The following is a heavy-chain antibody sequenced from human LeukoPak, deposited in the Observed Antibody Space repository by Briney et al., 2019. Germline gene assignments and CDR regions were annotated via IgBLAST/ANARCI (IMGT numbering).Heavy chain of an antibody. CDR3: ASAEGYYDSSGLVGFDI. Sequence: PSETLSLTCTVSGGSISSGGYYWSWTRQHPGKGLEWIGYIYYSGSTYYNPSLKSRVTISVDTSKNQFSLKLSSVTAADTAVYYCASAEGYYDSSGLVGFDIWGQGTMVTVSS. J-gene: IGHJ3*02. V-gene: IGHV4-31*03. CDR1: GGSISSGGYY. D-gene: IGHD3-22*01. CDR2: IYYSGST.